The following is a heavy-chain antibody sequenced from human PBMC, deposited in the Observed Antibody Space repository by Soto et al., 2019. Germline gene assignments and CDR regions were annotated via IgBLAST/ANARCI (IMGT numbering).Heavy chain of an antibody. Sequence: SETLSLTCTVSGGSISSGGYYWSWIRQHPGKGLEWIGYIYYSGSTYYNPSLKSRVAISVDTSKNQFSLKLSSVTAAGTAVYYCASGYYDFWSGHYYYYGMDVWGQGTTVIVSS. CDR2: IYYSGST. CDR1: GGSISSGGYY. V-gene: IGHV4-31*03. CDR3: ASGYYDFWSGHYYYYGMDV. J-gene: IGHJ6*02. D-gene: IGHD3-3*01.